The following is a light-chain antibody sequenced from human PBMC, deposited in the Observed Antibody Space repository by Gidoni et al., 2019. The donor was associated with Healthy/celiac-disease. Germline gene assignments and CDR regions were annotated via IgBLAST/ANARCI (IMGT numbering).Light chain of an antibody. CDR3: QQSYSTPPYT. J-gene: IGKJ2*01. V-gene: IGKV1-39*01. Sequence: DIQMTQSPSSLSASVGDRVTITCRASQSISSYLNWYQQKPGKAPKLLIYAASIFQSGVPSRFSGSGSGTDFTLTISSLQPEDFATYYCQQSYSTPPYTFGQGTKLEIK. CDR2: AAS. CDR1: QSISSY.